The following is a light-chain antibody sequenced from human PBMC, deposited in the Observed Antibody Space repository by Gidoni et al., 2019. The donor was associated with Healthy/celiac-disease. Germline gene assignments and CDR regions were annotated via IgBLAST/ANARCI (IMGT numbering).Light chain of an antibody. CDR1: SSDVGGYNY. J-gene: IGLJ2*01. CDR2: DVS. CDR3: SSYTSSSTLV. Sequence: QSALTQPASVSGYPGQPITIYCTGTSSDVGGYNYVSWYQQHPGKDPKLMIYDVSNRPSGVSNRFSGSKSGNTASLTISGLQAEDEADYYCSSYTSSSTLVFGGGTKLTVL. V-gene: IGLV2-14*01.